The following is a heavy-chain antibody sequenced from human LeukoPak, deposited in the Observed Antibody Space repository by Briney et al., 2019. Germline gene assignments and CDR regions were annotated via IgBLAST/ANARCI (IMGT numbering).Heavy chain of an antibody. CDR2: IAPSDSYT. CDR1: GYSFTTYW. J-gene: IGHJ4*02. V-gene: IGHV5-10-1*01. Sequence: GESLRISCKGSGYSFTTYWISWVRQMPGKGLEWMGRIAPSDSYTYYSQSFQGHVTISAVKSINTAYLQWTSLRASDTAMYYCARRLASCGGDCYSFDYWGQGTLVTVSS. CDR3: ARRLASCGGDCYSFDY. D-gene: IGHD2-21*02.